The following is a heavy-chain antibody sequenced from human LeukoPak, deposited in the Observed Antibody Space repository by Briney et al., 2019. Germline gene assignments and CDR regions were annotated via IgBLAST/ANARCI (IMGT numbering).Heavy chain of an antibody. D-gene: IGHD1-26*01. CDR3: ARGSYLDY. CDR2: ISTYNGYT. V-gene: IGHV1-18*01. J-gene: IGHJ4*02. Sequence: ASVKVSCKAAGYTFTSYGITWVRQAPGQGLEWMGWISTYNGYTEYAQKVQGRLTMTTDTSTSTAYMELRSLTSDDTAVYYCARGSYLDYWGQGTLVTVSS. CDR1: GYTFTSYG.